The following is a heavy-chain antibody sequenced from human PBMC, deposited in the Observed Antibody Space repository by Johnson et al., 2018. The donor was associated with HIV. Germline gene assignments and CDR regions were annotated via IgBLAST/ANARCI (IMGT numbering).Heavy chain of an antibody. CDR2: INGGGGIT. V-gene: IGHV3-23*04. Sequence: VQLVESGGGLVKPGGSLRLSCIASGFSFSSCAMNWVRQAPGKGLEWVSTINGGGGITYYADSVKGRFTISRDNSNNTLYLQMNSLRAEDTAVYYCAKERQLVRSFDIWGQGTMVTVSS. CDR1: GFSFSSCA. J-gene: IGHJ3*02. D-gene: IGHD6-6*01. CDR3: AKERQLVRSFDI.